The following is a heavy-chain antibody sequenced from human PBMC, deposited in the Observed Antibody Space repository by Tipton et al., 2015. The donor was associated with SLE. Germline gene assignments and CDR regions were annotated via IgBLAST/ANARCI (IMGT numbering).Heavy chain of an antibody. V-gene: IGHV4-39*07. J-gene: IGHJ4*02. D-gene: IGHD3-3*01. CDR3: ARGFYYDIWGVYRNEEGPRTYHFDS. CDR1: GGSISSSNYY. CDR2: IYYSGNT. Sequence: TLSLTCTVSGGSISSSNYYWGWIRQPPGKGLEWIGSIYYSGNTYYKPSLKSRVTISVDTSKNQFSLKLSSVTAADTAVYYCARGFYYDIWGVYRNEEGPRTYHFDSWGQGTLVTVSS.